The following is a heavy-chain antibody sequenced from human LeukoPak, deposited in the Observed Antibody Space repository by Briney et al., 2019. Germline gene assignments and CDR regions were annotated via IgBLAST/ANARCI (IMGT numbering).Heavy chain of an antibody. V-gene: IGHV4-31*03. D-gene: IGHD3-10*01. Sequence: LSETLSLTCTVSGGSITSGGYFWSWIRQHPGKGLEWIGYISYSGNTYYNPSLKSRLTISVDTSKNQFSLKLSSVTAADTAVYYCARSFGESYFDYWGQGILVTVSP. CDR1: GGSITSGGYF. CDR3: ARSFGESYFDY. J-gene: IGHJ4*02. CDR2: ISYSGNT.